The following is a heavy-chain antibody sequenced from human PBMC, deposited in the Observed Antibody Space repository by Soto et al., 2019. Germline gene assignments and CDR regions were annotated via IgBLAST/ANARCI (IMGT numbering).Heavy chain of an antibody. CDR3: GKVADSGYYTVDR. V-gene: IGHV3-48*01. CDR1: GLTLSTSS. Sequence: EVQLVESGGMSVQPGGSLRLSSAASGLTLSTSSMNWVRQAPGKGLEWISYIRRHTSGTAYAGSVKGRFTISRDSAKNSLYLQMDSLRVEDTAVYYCGKVADSGYYTVDRWGQGTLVTVSS. CDR2: IRRHTSGT. D-gene: IGHD3-22*01. J-gene: IGHJ5*02.